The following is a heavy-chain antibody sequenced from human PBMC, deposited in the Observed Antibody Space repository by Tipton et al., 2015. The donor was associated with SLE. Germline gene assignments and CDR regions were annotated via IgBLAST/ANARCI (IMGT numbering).Heavy chain of an antibody. CDR3: ARELQRLVAFDI. V-gene: IGHV4-39*07. Sequence: LRLSCTVSGGSISSSSYYWGWIRQPPGKGLEWIGGIYYSGRTYYNPSLKSRVTISVDTPKNQFSLKLSSVTAADTAVYYCARELQRLVAFDIWGQGTMDTVSS. D-gene: IGHD6-25*01. CDR1: GGSISSSSYY. CDR2: IYYSGRT. J-gene: IGHJ3*02.